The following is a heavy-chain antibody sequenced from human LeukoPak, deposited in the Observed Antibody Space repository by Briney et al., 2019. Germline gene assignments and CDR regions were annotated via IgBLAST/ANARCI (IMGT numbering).Heavy chain of an antibody. CDR2: IRYDGTKT. V-gene: IGHV3-30*02. J-gene: IGHJ6*03. CDR1: TFTFSDYG. CDR3: AKDGVILAPGIYWYMDV. D-gene: IGHD3-16*02. Sequence: TGGSLRLSCVGSTFTFSDYGMHWVRQAPGKGLEWVAFIRYDGTKTYYADSAKGRFTISRDNSKNTLYLEMNSLRAEDTAVFYCAKDGVILAPGIYWYMDVWGRGTTVTVSS.